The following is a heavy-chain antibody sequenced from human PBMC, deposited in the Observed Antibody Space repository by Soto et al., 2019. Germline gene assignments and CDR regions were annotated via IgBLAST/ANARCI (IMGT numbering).Heavy chain of an antibody. CDR2: INWDHDK. CDR3: AHAGDFDRLSFDR. CDR1: GFSLTTTRMG. J-gene: IGHJ4*02. V-gene: IGHV2-5*02. Sequence: QITLKESGAPLVRPAQTLTLTCALSGFSLTTTRMGVAWIRRPPRKALEWLALINWDHDKRYRPSLKNRLTVSKDTSTNRVVLTMTSISPDDTGTYFCAHAGDFDRLSFDRWGPGTLVTVSS. D-gene: IGHD6-19*01.